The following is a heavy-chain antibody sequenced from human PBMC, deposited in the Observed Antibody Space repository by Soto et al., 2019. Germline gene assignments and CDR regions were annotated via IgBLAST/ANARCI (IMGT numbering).Heavy chain of an antibody. CDR1: GGSISSYY. V-gene: IGHV4-59*08. CDR2: IYYSGST. D-gene: IGHD4-17*01. Sequence: SETVSLTCTVSGGSISSYYWSWIRQPPGKGLEWIGYIYYSGSTNYNPSLKSPVTILVDTTKNQFSLKLSSVTAAATALYYCARRYGGTVDYWGQGTLVTVYS. CDR3: ARRYGGTVDY. J-gene: IGHJ4*02.